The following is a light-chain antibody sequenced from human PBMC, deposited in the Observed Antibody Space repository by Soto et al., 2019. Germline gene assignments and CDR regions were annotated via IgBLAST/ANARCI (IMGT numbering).Light chain of an antibody. CDR3: SSYTSSSTLVV. J-gene: IGLJ2*01. V-gene: IGLV2-14*01. CDR1: SSDVGGYNY. CDR2: DVS. Sequence: QSALTQPASVSGSPGQSITISCSGTSSDVGGYNYVSWYQQHPGKAPKLMIYDVSNRPSGVSNRLSGSKSGNTASLTISGLQAEDEADYYCSSYTSSSTLVVFGGGTKLPVL.